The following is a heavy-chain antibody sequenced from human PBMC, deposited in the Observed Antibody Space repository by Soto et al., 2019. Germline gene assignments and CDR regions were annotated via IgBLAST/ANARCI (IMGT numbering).Heavy chain of an antibody. V-gene: IGHV3-23*01. Sequence: PGGSLRLSCAASGFTFSAYAMSWVRQAPGKGLEWVSAISGRGDTTYDADSVKGRFSISRDNSKNTLYVQMNSLRAEDTAVYYCAKGKYDASGSFYINLDYWGQGTVVTVYS. CDR3: AKGKYDASGSFYINLDY. D-gene: IGHD3-10*01. J-gene: IGHJ4*02. CDR2: ISGRGDTT. CDR1: GFTFSAYA.